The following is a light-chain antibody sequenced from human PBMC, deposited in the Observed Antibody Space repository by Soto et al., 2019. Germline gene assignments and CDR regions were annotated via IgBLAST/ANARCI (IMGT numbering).Light chain of an antibody. Sequence: EIVLTQSPATLSLSPGQISTLSCMASHSFSRYLAWYQQKPCQAPXLLIYGASTRAAGIPARFSGSGSGTDFTLNISSLEPEDFAIYYCQQRNYWLSFGGGTKV. CDR1: HSFSRY. J-gene: IGKJ4*01. CDR3: QQRNYWLS. V-gene: IGKV3-11*01. CDR2: GAS.